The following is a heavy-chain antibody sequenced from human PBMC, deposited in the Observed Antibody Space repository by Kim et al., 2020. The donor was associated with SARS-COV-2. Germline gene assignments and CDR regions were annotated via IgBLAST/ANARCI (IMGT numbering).Heavy chain of an antibody. V-gene: IGHV3-15*01. J-gene: IGHJ6*02. D-gene: IGHD3-16*01. Sequence: GGSLRLSCVVSGLYFTDAWLTWVRQAPGKGLEWVGRIYSKNSGGAIDYAAPVKGRFIISRDDSENTLFLQMNSLKDEDTAVYYCSYIGSGFYNSLDVWG. CDR2: IYSKNSGGAI. CDR3: SYIGSGFYNSLDV. CDR1: GLYFTDAW.